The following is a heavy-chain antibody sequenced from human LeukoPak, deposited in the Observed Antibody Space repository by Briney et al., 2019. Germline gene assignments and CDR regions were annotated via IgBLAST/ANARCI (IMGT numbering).Heavy chain of an antibody. V-gene: IGHV3-23*01. CDR3: AKDRYYYDSSGYGDYFDY. CDR1: GFSFSSFD. J-gene: IGHJ4*02. CDR2: ISNGGDRT. Sequence: GGSLRLSCASSGFSFSSFDMTWVRQAPGKGLEWVSGISNGGDRTYYADSVKGRFTISRDNSKNTLYLQMNSLRAEDTAVYYCAKDRYYYDSSGYGDYFDYWGQGTLVTVSS. D-gene: IGHD3-22*01.